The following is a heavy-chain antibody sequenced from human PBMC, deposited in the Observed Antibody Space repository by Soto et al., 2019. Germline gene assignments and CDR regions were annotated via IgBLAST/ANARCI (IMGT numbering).Heavy chain of an antibody. CDR2: IIPIFGTA. Sequence: SVKVSCKASGYTFTSYYMHWVRQAPGQGLEWMGGIIPIFGTANYAQKFQGRVTITADESTSTAYMELSSLRSEDTAVYYCARGAGGELPYYFDYWGQGTLVTVSS. V-gene: IGHV1-69*13. CDR3: ARGAGGELPYYFDY. CDR1: GYTFTSYY. J-gene: IGHJ4*02. D-gene: IGHD1-26*01.